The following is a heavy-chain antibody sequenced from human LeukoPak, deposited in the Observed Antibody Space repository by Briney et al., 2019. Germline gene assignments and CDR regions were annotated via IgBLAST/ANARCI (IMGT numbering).Heavy chain of an antibody. CDR1: GDSISSSSFY. J-gene: IGHJ4*02. D-gene: IGHD6-13*01. CDR3: ARLRGYTSSARGYVEY. V-gene: IGHV4-39*01. Sequence: SETLSLTCTVSGDSISSSSFYWGWIRQPPGKGLEWIGSIYYSGSTYYDPSLKSRVTISVDTSRNQFSLKLSSVTAADTAVYYCARLRGYTSSARGYVEYWGQGTLVTVSS. CDR2: IYYSGST.